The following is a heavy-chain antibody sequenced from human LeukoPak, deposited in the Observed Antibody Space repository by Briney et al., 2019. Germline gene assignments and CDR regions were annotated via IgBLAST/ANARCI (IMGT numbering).Heavy chain of an antibody. D-gene: IGHD2-2*01. J-gene: IGHJ3*02. V-gene: IGHV1-69*13. CDR3: AKTLGYCSTTGCYGAFDI. Sequence: SVKVSCKGSGGTFRSYAISWVRPAPGQGLEWMGGTIPMFGTPNYVQELQGRVRITADESTSTAYMKLSSLRSEDTAVYYCAKTLGYCSTTGCYGAFDIWGQGTMVTVSS. CDR1: GGTFRSYA. CDR2: TIPMFGTP.